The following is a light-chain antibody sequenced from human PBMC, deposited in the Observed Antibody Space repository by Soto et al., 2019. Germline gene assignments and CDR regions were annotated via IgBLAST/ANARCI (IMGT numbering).Light chain of an antibody. CDR1: QSVSSSY. J-gene: IGKJ4*01. V-gene: IGKV3-20*01. CDR2: GAS. Sequence: EIVLTQSPGTLSLSPGERATLSCRASQSVSSSYLAWYQQKPGQAPRLLIYGASSRATGIPDRFSGSGSGTEFTLTISSLQSDDFAVYYCQQYNNWPPLTFGGGTRWIS. CDR3: QQYNNWPPLT.